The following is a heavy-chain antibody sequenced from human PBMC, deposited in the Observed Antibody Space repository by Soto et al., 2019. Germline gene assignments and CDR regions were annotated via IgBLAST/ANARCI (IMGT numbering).Heavy chain of an antibody. V-gene: IGHV4-34*01. Sequence: PSETLSLTCAVYGGSFSGYYWSWIRQPPGKGLEWIGEINHSGSTNYNPSLKSRVTISVDTSENQFSLKLSSVTAADTAVYYCARATLIYCSGGSCYSRGWFDPWGQGTLVTVSS. CDR1: GGSFSGYY. J-gene: IGHJ5*02. D-gene: IGHD2-15*01. CDR2: INHSGST. CDR3: ARATLIYCSGGSCYSRGWFDP.